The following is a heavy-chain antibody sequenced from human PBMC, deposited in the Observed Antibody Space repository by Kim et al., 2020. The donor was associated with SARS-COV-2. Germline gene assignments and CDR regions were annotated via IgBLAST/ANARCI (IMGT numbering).Heavy chain of an antibody. J-gene: IGHJ3*02. CDR1: GGSISSYY. CDR3: ARRLPSGWIDAFDI. D-gene: IGHD6-19*01. CDR2: IYTSGST. Sequence: SETLSLTCTVSGGSISSYYWSWIRQPAGKGLEWIGRIYTSGSTNYNPSLKSRVTMSVDTSKNQFSLKLSSVTAADTAVYYCARRLPSGWIDAFDIWGQGTMVTVSS. V-gene: IGHV4-4*07.